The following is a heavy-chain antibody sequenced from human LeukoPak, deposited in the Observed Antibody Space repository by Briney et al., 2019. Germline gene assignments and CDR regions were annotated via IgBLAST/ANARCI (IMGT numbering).Heavy chain of an antibody. CDR3: ARFREGCSSTSCSLDY. Sequence: PGGSLRLSCAASGFTFSDYYMSWIRQAPGKGLEWVSYISSSGSTIYYADSAKGRFTISRDNAKNSLYLQMNSLRAEDTAVYYCARFREGCSSTSCSLDYWGQGTLVTVSS. CDR2: ISSSGSTI. J-gene: IGHJ4*02. CDR1: GFTFSDYY. V-gene: IGHV3-11*04. D-gene: IGHD2-2*01.